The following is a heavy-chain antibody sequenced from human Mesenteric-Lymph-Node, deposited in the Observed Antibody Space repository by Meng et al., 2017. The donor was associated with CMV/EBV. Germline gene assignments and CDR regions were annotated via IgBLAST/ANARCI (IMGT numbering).Heavy chain of an antibody. CDR1: GFTFSSYW. CDR3: SRNSGVVVIAIYWFDP. V-gene: IGHV3-7*01. Sequence: GGSLRLSCAASGFTFSSYWMSWVRQAPGKGLEWVANIKQDGSEKYYVDSVKGRFTISRDNAKNSLYLQMNSLRAEDTAVYYCSRNSGVVVIAIYWFDPWGQGTLVTVSS. J-gene: IGHJ5*02. D-gene: IGHD2-21*01. CDR2: IKQDGSEK.